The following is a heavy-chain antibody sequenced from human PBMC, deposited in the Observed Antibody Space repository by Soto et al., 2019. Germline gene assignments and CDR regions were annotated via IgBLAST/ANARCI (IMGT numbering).Heavy chain of an antibody. J-gene: IGHJ4*02. Sequence: GGSLRLSCAASGFSFSSYAMHWVRQAPGKGLEWVAVILYDGSKKYYADSVKGRFTISRDNSKNTLDLQMNSLTSEDTAVYYWARVVAAVRGHFDYWGQGTLVTVSS. CDR1: GFSFSSYA. CDR2: ILYDGSKK. D-gene: IGHD2-15*01. CDR3: ARVVAAVRGHFDY. V-gene: IGHV3-30*04.